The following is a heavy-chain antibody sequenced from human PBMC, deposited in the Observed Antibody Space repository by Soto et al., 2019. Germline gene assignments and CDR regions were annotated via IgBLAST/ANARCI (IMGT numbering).Heavy chain of an antibody. Sequence: PSETLSLTCTVSCGSISSGGYYWSWIRQHPGKGLEWIGYIYYSGSTYYNPSLKSRVTISVDTSKNQFSLKLSSVTAADTAVYYCARVNRSSSSSGEYFQHWGQGTLVTVSS. V-gene: IGHV4-31*03. CDR2: IYYSGST. CDR1: CGSISSGGYY. J-gene: IGHJ1*01. CDR3: ARVNRSSSSSGEYFQH. D-gene: IGHD6-13*01.